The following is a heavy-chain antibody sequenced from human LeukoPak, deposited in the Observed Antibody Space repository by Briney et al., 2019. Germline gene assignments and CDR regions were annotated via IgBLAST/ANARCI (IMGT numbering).Heavy chain of an antibody. J-gene: IGHJ4*02. D-gene: IGHD2-2*02. CDR3: ARAPLFVVVPAAIFDY. V-gene: IGHV6-1*01. Sequence: SQTLSLTCAIYGDSVSSNSAAWNWIRQSPSRGLEWLGRTYYRSKWYNDYAVSVKSRITINPDTSKNQFSLQLNSVTPEDTAVYYCARAPLFVVVPAAIFDYWGQGTLVTVSS. CDR1: GDSVSSNSAA. CDR2: TYYRSKWYN.